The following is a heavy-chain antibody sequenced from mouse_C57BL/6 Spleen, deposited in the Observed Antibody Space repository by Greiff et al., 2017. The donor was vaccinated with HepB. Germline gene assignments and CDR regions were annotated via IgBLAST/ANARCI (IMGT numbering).Heavy chain of an antibody. CDR1: GYTFTSYW. Sequence: QVQLQQPGAELVKPGASVKLSCKASGYTFTSYWMHWVKQRPGQGLEWIGMIHPNSGSTNYNEKFKRKATLTVDKSASTAYMQSSSLTSEDSAVYYCAREQGDYFDYWGQGTTLTVSS. CDR2: IHPNSGST. V-gene: IGHV1-64*01. J-gene: IGHJ2*01. CDR3: AREQGDYFDY.